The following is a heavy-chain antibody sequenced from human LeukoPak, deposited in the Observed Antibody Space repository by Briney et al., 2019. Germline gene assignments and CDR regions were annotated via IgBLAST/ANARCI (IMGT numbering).Heavy chain of an antibody. J-gene: IGHJ4*02. CDR3: AREGYYDSSGYYYIDY. Sequence: GGSLRLSCAASGFTFSDYYMSWIRQAPGKGLEWVSYISSSGSPIYYADSVKGRFTISRDNAKNSLYLQMNSLRAEDTAVYYCAREGYYDSSGYYYIDYWGQGTLVTVSS. V-gene: IGHV3-11*04. CDR2: ISSSGSPI. D-gene: IGHD3-22*01. CDR1: GFTFSDYY.